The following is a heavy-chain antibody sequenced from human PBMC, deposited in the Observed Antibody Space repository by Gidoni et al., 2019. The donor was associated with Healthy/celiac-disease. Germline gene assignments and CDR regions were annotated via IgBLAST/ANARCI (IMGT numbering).Heavy chain of an antibody. D-gene: IGHD2-21*02. CDR3: ARGEYGGNSGHLY. Sequence: QVQLQQWGAGLLKPPETLSLTCAVYGWSFSGYYWSWIRQPPGKGLEWIGEINHSGNTNYNPSLKSRVTISVDTSKNQFSLKLSSVTAADTAVYYCARGEYGGNSGHLYWGQGTLVTVSS. CDR2: INHSGNT. V-gene: IGHV4-34*01. J-gene: IGHJ4*02. CDR1: GWSFSGYY.